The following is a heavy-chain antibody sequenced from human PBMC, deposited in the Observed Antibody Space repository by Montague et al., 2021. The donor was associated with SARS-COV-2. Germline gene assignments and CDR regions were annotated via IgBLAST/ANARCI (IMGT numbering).Heavy chain of an antibody. CDR3: ARGDRTGWQTDY. J-gene: IGHJ4*02. CDR1: GFTFSSYD. D-gene: IGHD6-25*01. CDR2: INTAGDT. V-gene: IGHV3-13*04. Sequence: SLRLSCAASGFTFSSYDMHWVRQATGKGLEYVSIINTAGDTYYPGSVKGRFTISRDNAKNSLYLQMNSLRVGDTAVYYCARGDRTGWQTDYWGQGTLVTVSS.